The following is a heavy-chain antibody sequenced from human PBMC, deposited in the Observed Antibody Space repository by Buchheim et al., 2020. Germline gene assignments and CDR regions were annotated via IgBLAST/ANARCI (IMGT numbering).Heavy chain of an antibody. CDR2: ITEDGSEE. Sequence: EVQLMESGGGLVQPGGSLRLSCAASGFTFSVYWMSWVRQAPGKGLEWVAHITEDGSEENYVDSVKGRFTISRDNAKSSLYFQVNSLRVEDTAVYYCARGRSTRWSRDQYFQYWGQGTL. J-gene: IGHJ1*01. CDR1: GFTFSVYW. D-gene: IGHD2-2*01. V-gene: IGHV3-7*01. CDR3: ARGRSTRWSRDQYFQY.